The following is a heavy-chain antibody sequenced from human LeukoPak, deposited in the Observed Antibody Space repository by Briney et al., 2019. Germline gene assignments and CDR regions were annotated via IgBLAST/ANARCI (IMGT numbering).Heavy chain of an antibody. Sequence: GGSLRLSCAASGFTFSSYWMNWVRQAPGKGMEWVANIKQDGTEKYYVDSVKGQFTISRDNAKNSLNLQMNSLRAEDTAVYYCARGYDYVWGSYHNVWGQRTLVTVSS. CDR2: IKQDGTEK. CDR3: ARGYDYVWGSYHNV. V-gene: IGHV3-7*01. J-gene: IGHJ4*02. CDR1: GFTFSSYW. D-gene: IGHD3-16*02.